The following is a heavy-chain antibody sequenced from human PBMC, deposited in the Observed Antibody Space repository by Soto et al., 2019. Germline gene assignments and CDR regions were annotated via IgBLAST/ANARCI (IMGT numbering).Heavy chain of an antibody. V-gene: IGHV4-61*01. CDR3: ATGRYYYGSEY. CDR2: TDYSGST. CDR1: GDSVNSGSYY. D-gene: IGHD3-10*01. Sequence: QVQLQESGPGLVKPSETLSLTCTVSGDSVNSGSYYWSWIRQPPGKGLEWIGYTDYSGSTNYNPSLKSRVTISLDTSKNHFSLSLTSVTAADTAVYYCATGRYYYGSEYWGQGTLVTVSS. J-gene: IGHJ4*02.